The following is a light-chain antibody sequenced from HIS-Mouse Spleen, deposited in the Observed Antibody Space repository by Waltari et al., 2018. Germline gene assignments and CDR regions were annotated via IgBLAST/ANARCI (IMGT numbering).Light chain of an antibody. CDR1: SSNIGSNY. V-gene: IGLV1-47*01. J-gene: IGLJ3*02. Sequence: QSVLTQPPSASGTPGQRVTISCSGSSSNIGSNYVYWYQQLPGTAPKLLIYRNNRRPSCVPDRFSGAKSGTSASLAISGLRSEDEADYYCAAWDDSLSGPVFGGGTKLTVL. CDR2: RNN. CDR3: AAWDDSLSGPV.